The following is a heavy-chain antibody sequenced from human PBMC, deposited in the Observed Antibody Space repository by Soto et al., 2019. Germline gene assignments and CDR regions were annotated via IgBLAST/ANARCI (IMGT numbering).Heavy chain of an antibody. CDR2: ISWNSGDK. Sequence: EVQLVQSGGGLAHPGGSLRLSCEASVFIFEDYDMHWFRQPPGKGLQWGSGISWNSGDKDYGDSVKGRFTISRDNAKNSLDLQMSSLRVEDTATYYCVKKSCSHTRCYTGWFFDLWGRGTLVTVSS. J-gene: IGHJ2*01. D-gene: IGHD2-15*01. CDR3: VKKSCSHTRCYTGWFFDL. CDR1: VFIFEDYD. V-gene: IGHV3-9*01.